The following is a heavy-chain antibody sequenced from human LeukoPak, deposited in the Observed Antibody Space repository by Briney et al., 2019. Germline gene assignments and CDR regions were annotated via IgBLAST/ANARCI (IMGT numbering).Heavy chain of an antibody. D-gene: IGHD3-9*01. V-gene: IGHV3-21*01. CDR1: GFTFSSYS. Sequence: GGSLRLSCAASGFTFSSYSMNWVRQAPGKGLEWVSSISSSSSYIYYADSVKGRFTISRDNAKNSLYLQMNSLRAEDTAVYYCARDLYYDILTGSSNWFDPRGQGTLVTVSS. CDR3: ARDLYYDILTGSSNWFDP. CDR2: ISSSSSYI. J-gene: IGHJ5*02.